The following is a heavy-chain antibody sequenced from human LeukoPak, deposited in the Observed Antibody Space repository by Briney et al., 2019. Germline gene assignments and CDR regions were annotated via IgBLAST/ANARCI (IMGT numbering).Heavy chain of an antibody. CDR1: GGSISSGGYY. Sequence: SETLSLTCTVSGGSISSGGYYWSWIRQPPGKGLEWIGYIYHSGSTYYNPSLKSRVTISVDRSKNQFSLKLSSVTAADTAVYYCARDLVAVADGAGMDVWGQGTTVTVSS. J-gene: IGHJ6*02. CDR2: IYHSGST. D-gene: IGHD6-19*01. CDR3: ARDLVAVADGAGMDV. V-gene: IGHV4-30-2*01.